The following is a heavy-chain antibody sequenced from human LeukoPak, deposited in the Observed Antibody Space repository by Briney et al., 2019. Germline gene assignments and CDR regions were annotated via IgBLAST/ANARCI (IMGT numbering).Heavy chain of an antibody. CDR2: LQYDGNNK. V-gene: IGHV3-30*02. CDR1: GFTFSSYA. D-gene: IGHD3-3*01. CDR3: ANGVGIFGAPRQPFDY. Sequence: GGSLRLSCAASGFTFSSYAMHWVRQAPGKGLEWVTFLQYDGNNKYYADSVKGRFTISRDNSKNTLYLQMNSLRAEDTAVYYCANGVGIFGAPRQPFDYWGQGTLVTVSS. J-gene: IGHJ4*02.